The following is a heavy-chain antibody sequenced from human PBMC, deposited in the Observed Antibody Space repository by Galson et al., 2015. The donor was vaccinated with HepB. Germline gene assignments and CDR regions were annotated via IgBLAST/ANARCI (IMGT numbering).Heavy chain of an antibody. D-gene: IGHD3-10*01. Sequence: SLRLSCAASGFAFNNSILHWVRQAPGKGLEWVAVISYDGSDKYYADSVEGRFTISRDISKNTLYLQMTSLRTEDTAIYYCARGRGNYGSLYFDYWGQGTLVTVSS. CDR1: GFAFNNSI. V-gene: IGHV3-30*04. CDR3: ARGRGNYGSLYFDY. CDR2: ISYDGSDK. J-gene: IGHJ4*02.